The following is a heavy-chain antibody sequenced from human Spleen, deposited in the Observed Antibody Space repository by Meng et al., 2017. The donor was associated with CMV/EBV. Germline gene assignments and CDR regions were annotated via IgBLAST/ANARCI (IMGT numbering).Heavy chain of an antibody. D-gene: IGHD2-2*01. Sequence: GGSLRLSCAASGFTFSDYYISWIRQAPGKGLEWISYISNSGDAMYYADSVKGRFTISRDNAKNSLFLQMNSLGAEDTAVYYCAKDRWARGPAAKADWFDPWGQGTLVTVSS. CDR1: GFTFSDYY. CDR3: AKDRWARGPAAKADWFDP. CDR2: ISNSGDAM. V-gene: IGHV3-11*01. J-gene: IGHJ5*02.